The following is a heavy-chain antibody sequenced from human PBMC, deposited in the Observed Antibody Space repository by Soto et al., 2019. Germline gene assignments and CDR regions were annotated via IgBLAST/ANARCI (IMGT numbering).Heavy chain of an antibody. CDR1: GFTFSSYA. CDR3: AREGFVVVVAATPVYFDY. Sequence: GGSLRLSCAASGFTFSSYAMHWVRQAPGKGLEWVAVISYDGSNKYYADSVKGRFTISRDNSKNTLYLQMNSLRAEDTAVYYCAREGFVVVVAATPVYFDYWGQGTLVTVSS. CDR2: ISYDGSNK. D-gene: IGHD2-15*01. J-gene: IGHJ4*02. V-gene: IGHV3-30-3*01.